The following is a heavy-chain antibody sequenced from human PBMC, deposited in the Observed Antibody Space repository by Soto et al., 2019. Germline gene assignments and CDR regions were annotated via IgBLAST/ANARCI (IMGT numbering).Heavy chain of an antibody. CDR3: TTGSLRFWEWLFQARDY. J-gene: IGHJ4*02. CDR1: GFTFSNAW. D-gene: IGHD3-3*01. CDR2: IKRKTDGGTT. V-gene: IGHV3-15*07. Sequence: PGGSLRLSCAASGFTFSNAWMNWVRQAPGKGLEWVGRIKRKTDGGTTDYAAPVKGRFTISRDDSKNTLYLQMNSLKTEDTAVYYCTTGSLRFWEWLFQARDYWGQGTLVTVSS.